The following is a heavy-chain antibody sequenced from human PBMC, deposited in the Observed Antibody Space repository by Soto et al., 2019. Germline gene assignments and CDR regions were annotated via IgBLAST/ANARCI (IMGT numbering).Heavy chain of an antibody. J-gene: IGHJ4*02. CDR3: AKAKGGTSTWPED. CDR2: ISSGGST. CDR1: GFIFNDYA. D-gene: IGHD2-2*01. V-gene: IGHV3-23*04. Sequence: EVQLVESGGGLVQPGGSLRLSCEASGFIFNDYAMTWVRQAPGAGLEWVSTISSGGSTFYAESVRGRFTISRDNSKNTLYRQLNSLKTDDTAGYFCAKAKGGTSTWPEDWGQGSLVTVSS.